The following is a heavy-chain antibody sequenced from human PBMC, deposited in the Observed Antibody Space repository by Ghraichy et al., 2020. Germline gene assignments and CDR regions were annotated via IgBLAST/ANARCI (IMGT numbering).Heavy chain of an antibody. CDR2: ISSGSSTI. CDR3: ARYRGCFDP. J-gene: IGHJ5*02. CDR1: GFTFSSYS. V-gene: IGHV3-48*01. Sequence: GESLNISCAASGFTFSSYSMNWVRQAPGKGLEWVSYISSGSSTIYYADSVKGRFTISRDNGKNSLYLQMNSLRVEDTAVYYCARYRGCFDPWGQGTLVPVSA. D-gene: IGHD3-16*02.